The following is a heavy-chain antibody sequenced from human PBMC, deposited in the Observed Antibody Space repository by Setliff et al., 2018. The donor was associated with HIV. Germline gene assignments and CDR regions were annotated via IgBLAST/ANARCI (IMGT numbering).Heavy chain of an antibody. V-gene: IGHV1-3*01. D-gene: IGHD6-13*01. J-gene: IGHJ6*02. CDR2: INAGNGNT. CDR1: GYTFSTYA. CDR3: ARDFPSPDYSSSWAHLYYHYGMDV. Sequence: ASVKVSCKASGYTFSTYAMHWVRQAPGQRLEWMGWINAGNGNTKYSQKFQGRVTITRDTSASTAYMEVSSLRSEDTAVYYCARDFPSPDYSSSWAHLYYHYGMDVWGQGTTVTISS.